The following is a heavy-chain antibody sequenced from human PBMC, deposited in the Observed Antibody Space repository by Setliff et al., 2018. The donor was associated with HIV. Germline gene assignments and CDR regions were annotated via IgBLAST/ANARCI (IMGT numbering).Heavy chain of an antibody. Sequence: LSLTCAVYGGSFSGYYWSWIRQPPGKGLEWIGEINHSGTTYYNPSLKSRVTMSIDTSQNQFSLKLTSVTATDTAVYHCARHRYSSSINWFDPWGQGTLVTVSS. CDR1: GGSFSGYY. CDR3: ARHRYSSSINWFDP. V-gene: IGHV4-34*01. D-gene: IGHD6-13*01. CDR2: INHSGTT. J-gene: IGHJ5*02.